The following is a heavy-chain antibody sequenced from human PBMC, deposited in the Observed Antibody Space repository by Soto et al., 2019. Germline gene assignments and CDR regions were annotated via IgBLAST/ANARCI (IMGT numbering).Heavy chain of an antibody. CDR3: AREAGGSYIAAVLLDP. CDR1: GYFFNDYH. D-gene: IGHD3-3*02. CDR2: INPKNGDT. Sequence: QVQVVQSGAEVKTPGASVKVSCKTSGYFFNDYHMHWVRKAPGQGLEWMGWINPKNGDTNYAQKFQDRVTMTRDTSISTVYIELSRLTSDDTAVYYCAREAGGSYIAAVLLDPWGQGTLVTVSS. V-gene: IGHV1-2*02. J-gene: IGHJ5*02.